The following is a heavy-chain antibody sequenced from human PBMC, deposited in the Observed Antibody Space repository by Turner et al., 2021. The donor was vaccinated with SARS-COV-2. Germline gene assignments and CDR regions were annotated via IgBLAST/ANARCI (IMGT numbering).Heavy chain of an antibody. CDR1: GFTFSSYA. D-gene: IGHD3-3*01. Sequence: EVQLLESGGGLVQPGTSLRLSCAASGFTFSSYAMSWVRQAPGKGLEWVSAISGSGGSTYYAASVKGRFTISRDKSKNTLYLQMNSLRAEDTAVYYCAQAGLEISSHFDYWGQGNLVTVSS. V-gene: IGHV3-23*01. J-gene: IGHJ4*02. CDR3: AQAGLEISSHFDY. CDR2: ISGSGGST.